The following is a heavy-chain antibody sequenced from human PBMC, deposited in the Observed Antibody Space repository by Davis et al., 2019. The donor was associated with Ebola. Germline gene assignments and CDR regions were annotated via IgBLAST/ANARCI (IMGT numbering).Heavy chain of an antibody. Sequence: GGSLRLSCAASGFTFSSYAMSWVRQAPGKGLEWVSAISGSGGSTYYADSVKGRFTISRDNAKNSLFLQMNSLRPEDTAVYYCASTSGLVEFEDYWGQGTLVTVSS. CDR1: GFTFSSYA. V-gene: IGHV3-23*01. D-gene: IGHD2-8*02. CDR3: ASTSGLVEFEDY. CDR2: ISGSGGST. J-gene: IGHJ4*02.